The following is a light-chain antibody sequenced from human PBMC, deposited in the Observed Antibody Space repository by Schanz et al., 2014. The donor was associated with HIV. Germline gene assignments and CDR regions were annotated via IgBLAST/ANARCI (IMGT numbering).Light chain of an antibody. J-gene: IGLJ2*01. CDR3: SSYTTSSTLV. Sequence: QSALTQPASVSGSPGQSITISCTGTSSDIGTFNYVSWYQQHPGKAPKLMIYEVSKRPSGISNRFSGSKSAYTASLTISGLQPEDEADYYCSSYTTSSTLVFGGGTKLTVL. CDR2: EVS. CDR1: SSDIGTFNY. V-gene: IGLV2-14*01.